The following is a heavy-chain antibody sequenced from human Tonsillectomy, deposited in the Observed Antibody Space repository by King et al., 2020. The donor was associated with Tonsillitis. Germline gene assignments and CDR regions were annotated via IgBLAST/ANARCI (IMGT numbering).Heavy chain of an antibody. D-gene: IGHD3-3*01. CDR2: ITSSISYI. CDR1: GFTFSNYN. CDR3: ARNRDDFWSGYYYV. Sequence: VQLVESGGGLVKPGGSLRLSCAASGFTFSNYNMHWVRQAPGKGLEWVSSITSSISYIYYADSVKGRFTISRDNAKSSLYLQMNSLRAEDTAVYHCARNRDDFWSGYYYVWGQGTLVTVSS. J-gene: IGHJ4*02. V-gene: IGHV3-21*01.